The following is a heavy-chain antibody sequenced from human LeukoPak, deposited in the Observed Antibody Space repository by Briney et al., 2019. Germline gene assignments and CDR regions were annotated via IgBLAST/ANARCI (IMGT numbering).Heavy chain of an antibody. CDR1: GGTFNRYA. CDR3: ARDKGPGHRRGRYYYYMDV. V-gene: IGHV1-69*13. Sequence: SVKVSCKASGGTFNRYAISWVRQAPGQGLEWMGGIVPIFGLANYAQKFQGRVTITADESTSTAYMELTSLRSEDTAVYYCARDKGPGHRRGRYYYYMDVWGRGTTVTVSS. J-gene: IGHJ6*03. CDR2: IVPIFGLA.